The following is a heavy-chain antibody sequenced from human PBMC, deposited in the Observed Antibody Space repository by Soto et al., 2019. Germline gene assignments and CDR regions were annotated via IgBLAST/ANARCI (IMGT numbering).Heavy chain of an antibody. CDR1: GFTFSQFG. Sequence: VQLVASGGGVVQPGRSLRLSCTASGFTFSQFGMHWLRRAPGRGLEWLAVIAHNGRVQFYADSVKGRFTISRDNSKETKFLELNTLRDDDTAVYHCAKDPAPYAAGWYFEDWGQGTLVTVSS. CDR2: IAHNGRVQ. V-gene: IGHV3-30*18. J-gene: IGHJ4*02. CDR3: AKDPAPYAAGWYFED. D-gene: IGHD6-19*01.